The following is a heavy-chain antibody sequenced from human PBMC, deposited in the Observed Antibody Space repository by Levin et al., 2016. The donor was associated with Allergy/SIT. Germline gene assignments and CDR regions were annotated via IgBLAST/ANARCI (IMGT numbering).Heavy chain of an antibody. V-gene: IGHV1-3*01. Sequence: ASVKVSCKASGYTFTSFYIHWLRQAPGQRLEWMGWINAANGNTKYSQKFQGRVTITRDTSASTAYMELSSLRSEDTAVYYCARAGIVVVPAAISNWFDPWGQGTLVTVSS. D-gene: IGHD2-2*02. CDR3: ARAGIVVVPAAISNWFDP. CDR2: INAANGNT. CDR1: GYTFTSFY. J-gene: IGHJ5*02.